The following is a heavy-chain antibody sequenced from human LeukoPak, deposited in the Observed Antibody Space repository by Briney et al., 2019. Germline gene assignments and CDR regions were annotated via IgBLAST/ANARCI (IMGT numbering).Heavy chain of an antibody. CDR3: ARQYCSGGSCYDAFDI. D-gene: IGHD2-15*01. J-gene: IGHJ3*02. CDR1: GYSISTSIR. Sequence: SETLSLTCAVSGYSISTSIRWGWIRQPPGKGLDWIGFIFYSGSTYYNPSLKSRVTMSVDTSKNQFSLKLSSVTAVDTAVYYCARQYCSGGSCYDAFDIWGQGTMVTVS. CDR2: IFYSGST. V-gene: IGHV4-28*01.